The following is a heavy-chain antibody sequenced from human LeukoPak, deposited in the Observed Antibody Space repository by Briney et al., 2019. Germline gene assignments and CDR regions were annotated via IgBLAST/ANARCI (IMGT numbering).Heavy chain of an antibody. D-gene: IGHD5-12*01. CDR2: IIPIFGTA. J-gene: IGHJ4*02. CDR1: GGTFSSYA. V-gene: IGHV1-69*05. CDR3: ARDLSGLADY. Sequence: ASVKVSCKASGGTFSSYAISWVRQAPGQGLEWMGGIIPIFGTANYAQKFQGRVTITTDESTNTAYMELSSLRSEDTAVYYCARDLSGLADYWGQGTLVTVSS.